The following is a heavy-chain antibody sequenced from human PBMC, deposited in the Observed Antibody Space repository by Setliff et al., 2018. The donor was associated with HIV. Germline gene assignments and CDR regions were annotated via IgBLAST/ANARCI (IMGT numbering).Heavy chain of an antibody. V-gene: IGHV5-51*01. Sequence: GESLKISCKGSGYSFTTYWIGWVRQMPGKGLEWMGIIYTGDSDTRYSPSFQGQVTISADKSISTAYLQWSSLKASDSAMYYCARMGGRVDMTTVTTFGYFQDWGQGTLVTVSS. J-gene: IGHJ1*01. CDR3: ARMGGRVDMTTVTTFGYFQD. CDR2: IYTGDSDT. CDR1: GYSFTTYW. D-gene: IGHD4-17*01.